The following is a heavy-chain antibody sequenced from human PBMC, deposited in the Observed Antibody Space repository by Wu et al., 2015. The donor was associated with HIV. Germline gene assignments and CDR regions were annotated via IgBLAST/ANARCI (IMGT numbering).Heavy chain of an antibody. J-gene: IGHJ6*03. CDR1: GGTFSSYA. CDR2: IIPIFGTA. V-gene: IGHV1-69*12. CDR3: ARDRGEYPRPSDYYYYMDV. Sequence: QVQLVQSGAEVKKPGSSVKVSCKASGGTFSSYAISWVRQAPGQGLEWMGGIIPIFGTANYAQKFQGRVTITADESTSTAYMELSSLRSEDTAVYYCARDRGEYPRPSDYYYYMDVWGKGPRSPVSS. D-gene: IGHD3-10*01.